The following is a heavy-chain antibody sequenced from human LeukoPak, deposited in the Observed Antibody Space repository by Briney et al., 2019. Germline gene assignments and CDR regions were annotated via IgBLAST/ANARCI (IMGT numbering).Heavy chain of an antibody. J-gene: IGHJ4*02. CDR2: ITRKSYGGTT. D-gene: IGHD3-3*01. CDR1: GHTSDDYT. Sequence: GGSLRLSCTASGHTSDDYTVAWVRQAPGKGLEWVGFITRKSYGGTTEYAASVKGRFTISRDDSKSIAYLEMSSLKTEDTGVYYCSHSGKYDFWSGTFWGQGTLVIVSS. CDR3: SHSGKYDFWSGTF. V-gene: IGHV3-49*04.